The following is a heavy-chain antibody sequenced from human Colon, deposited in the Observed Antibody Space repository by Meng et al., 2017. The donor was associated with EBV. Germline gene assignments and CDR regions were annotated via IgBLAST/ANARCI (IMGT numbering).Heavy chain of an antibody. CDR3: ARRGPSGNFSP. J-gene: IGHJ5*02. CDR2: IDHRGNT. CDR1: VGSFRDYY. Sequence: QVQLRAWGAGLVKPSETLSRSCAVHVGSFRDYYLTWIRHPPGKGLEWIGEIDHRGNTKYNPSLKRRVTISLDTSKKQFSLKGSSVTAADSAVYYCARRGPSGNFSPWSQGALVTVSS. V-gene: IGHV4-34*02. D-gene: IGHD3-10*01.